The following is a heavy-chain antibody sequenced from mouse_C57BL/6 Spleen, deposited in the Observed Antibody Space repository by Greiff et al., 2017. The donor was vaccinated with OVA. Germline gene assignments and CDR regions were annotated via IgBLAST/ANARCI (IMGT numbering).Heavy chain of an antibody. CDR1: GFTFSDAW. Sequence: DVKLVESGGGLVQPGGSMKLSCAASGFTFSDAWMDWVRQSPEKGLEWVAEIRNKANNHATYYAESVKGRFTISRDDSKSSVYLQMNSLRAEDTGIYYCTRRLYYDYDVYFDYWGQGTTLTVSS. CDR2: IRNKANNHAT. J-gene: IGHJ2*01. V-gene: IGHV6-6*01. CDR3: TRRLYYDYDVYFDY. D-gene: IGHD2-4*01.